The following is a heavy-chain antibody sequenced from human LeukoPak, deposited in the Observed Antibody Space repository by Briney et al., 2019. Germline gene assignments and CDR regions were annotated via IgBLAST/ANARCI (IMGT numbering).Heavy chain of an antibody. D-gene: IGHD5-12*01. CDR2: IWYDGSNK. CDR1: GFTFSSYG. V-gene: IGHV3-33*01. Sequence: PGGSLRLSCAASGFTFSSYGMHWVRQAPGKGLEWVAVIWYDGSNKYYADSVKGRFTISRDNSKNTLYLQMNSLRAEDTAVYYCARIDIVATSYAFDVWGQGTMVTVSS. J-gene: IGHJ3*01. CDR3: ARIDIVATSYAFDV.